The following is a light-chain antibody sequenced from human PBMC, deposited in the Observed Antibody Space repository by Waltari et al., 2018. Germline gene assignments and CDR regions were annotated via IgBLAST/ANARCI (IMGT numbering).Light chain of an antibody. CDR2: DVS. CDR1: SSDVGGYNY. Sequence: QSALTQPASVSGSPGQSITISCTGTSSDVGGYNYVSWYQQHPGKAPKRMIYDVSNRPSGLSSRFSGSKSGNTASLTISGLQAEDEADYYCSSYTSSSTVVFGGGTKLTVL. V-gene: IGLV2-14*03. CDR3: SSYTSSSTVV. J-gene: IGLJ2*01.